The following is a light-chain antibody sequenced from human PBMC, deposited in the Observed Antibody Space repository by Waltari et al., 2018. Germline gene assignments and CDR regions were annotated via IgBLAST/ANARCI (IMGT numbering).Light chain of an antibody. CDR1: QNIRTY. V-gene: IGKV1-39*01. CDR2: GAC. J-gene: IGKJ1*01. CDR3: QQSFSSPWT. Sequence: DIQMTQSPSSLSASVGDTVTVTCRASQNIRTYLNWYQQKTAKAPKLLIYGACTLQRGVPSRFRGSGSGTEFTLTVTNLQPDDFATYFCQQSFSSPWTFGQGTTVNI.